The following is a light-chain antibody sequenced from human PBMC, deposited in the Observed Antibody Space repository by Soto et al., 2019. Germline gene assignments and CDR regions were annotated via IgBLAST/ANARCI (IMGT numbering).Light chain of an antibody. J-gene: IGLJ1*01. CDR3: AAWDDSLNGPYV. V-gene: IGLV1-44*01. Sequence: QSVLTQPPSASGTPGQRVTISCSGSSSNIGSNTVNWYQQLPGTAPKLLIYSNNQRPSGVPDRFSGSKSGTSASLAISGLQSEDEADYYCAAWDDSLNGPYVRGTGTKATVL. CDR2: SNN. CDR1: SSNIGSNT.